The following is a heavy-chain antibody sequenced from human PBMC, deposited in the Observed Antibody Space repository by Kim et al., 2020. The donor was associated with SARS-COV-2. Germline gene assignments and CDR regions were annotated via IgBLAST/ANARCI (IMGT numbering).Heavy chain of an antibody. CDR2: IYYSGST. J-gene: IGHJ5*02. CDR1: GGYISSYY. V-gene: IGHV4-59*08. Sequence: SETLSLTCTVSGGYISSYYWSWIRQPPGKGLEWIGYIYYSGSTNYNPSLKSRVTISVETSKNQFSLKLISVTAAETTAYYCSRGFDPWGRGTLVTVAP. CDR3: SRGFDP.